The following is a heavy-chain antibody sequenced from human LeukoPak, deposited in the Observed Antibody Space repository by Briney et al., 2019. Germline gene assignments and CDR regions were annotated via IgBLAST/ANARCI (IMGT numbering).Heavy chain of an antibody. J-gene: IGHJ4*02. Sequence: GGSLRLSCAASGFTFSSYAMSWARQAPGKGLEWGSAISGSGGSTYYADSVKGRFTISRDNSKNTLYLQMNSLRAEDTAVYYCVKVLKYYYDSSFDYWGQGTLVTVSS. D-gene: IGHD3-22*01. V-gene: IGHV3-23*01. CDR2: ISGSGGST. CDR3: VKVLKYYYDSSFDY. CDR1: GFTFSSYA.